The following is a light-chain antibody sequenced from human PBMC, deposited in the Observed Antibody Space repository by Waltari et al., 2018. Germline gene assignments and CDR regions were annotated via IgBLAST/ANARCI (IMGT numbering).Light chain of an antibody. CDR1: QSVRGS. CDR3: QHYVRLPAT. J-gene: IGKJ1*01. CDR2: GAS. V-gene: IGKV3-20*01. Sequence: SCRSSQSVRGSLALYQQKACQAPRLLIYGASSRATGIPDRFSGSGSGTDFSLTISRLEPEDFAVYYCQHYVRLPATFGQGTKVEI.